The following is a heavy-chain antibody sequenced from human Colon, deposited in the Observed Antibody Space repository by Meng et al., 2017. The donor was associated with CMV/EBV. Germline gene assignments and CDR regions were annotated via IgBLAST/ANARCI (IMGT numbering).Heavy chain of an antibody. D-gene: IGHD3-10*01. J-gene: IGHJ4*02. Sequence: GASVKVSCEASGYTFTRYDINWVRQAAGQGLEWMGWMNPLSGKTAYAQKFQGRVTMTRNTSINVAYMELSSLTSDDTALYYCARGLLLWGQGTLVTVSS. CDR1: GYTFTRYD. CDR2: MNPLSGKT. V-gene: IGHV1-8*01. CDR3: ARGLLL.